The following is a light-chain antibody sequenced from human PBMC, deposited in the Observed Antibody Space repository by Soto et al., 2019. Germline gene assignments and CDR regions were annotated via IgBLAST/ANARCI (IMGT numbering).Light chain of an antibody. CDR2: EVS. CDR3: SSYRTKSSVV. CDR1: SSDVGGYNY. J-gene: IGLJ2*01. V-gene: IGLV2-14*01. Sequence: QSALTQPASVSGSPGQSITISCTGTSSDVGGYNYVSWYQHHPGKAPKLMIYEVSSRPSGVSNRFFGSKSGNTASLTISGLQTEDEADYFCSSYRTKSSVVFGGGTKLTV.